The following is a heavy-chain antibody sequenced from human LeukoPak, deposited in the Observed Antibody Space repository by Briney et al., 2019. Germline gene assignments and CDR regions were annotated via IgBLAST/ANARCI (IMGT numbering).Heavy chain of an antibody. V-gene: IGHV3-9*01. J-gene: IGHJ4*02. D-gene: IGHD6-19*01. CDR2: ISWNSGSI. CDR1: GFTFDDYA. Sequence: PGGSLRLSCAASGFTFDDYAMHWVRQAPGKGLEWVSGISWNSGSIGYADSVKGRFTISRDNAKNSLYLQMNSLRAEDTALYYCAKDSRGSSGWYDFDYWGQGTLVTVSS. CDR3: AKDSRGSSGWYDFDY.